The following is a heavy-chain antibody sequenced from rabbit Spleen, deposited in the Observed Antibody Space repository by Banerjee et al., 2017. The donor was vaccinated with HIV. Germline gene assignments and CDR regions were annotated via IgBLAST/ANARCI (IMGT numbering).Heavy chain of an antibody. Sequence: QSLEESGGDLVKPGASLTLTCTASGFSFSSSDYMCWVRQAPGKGLEWISCIAGSSSDITYSATWAKGRFTSSKTSSTTVTLQMTSLTVADTATYFCARDSGSSFSSYGMDLWGPGTLVTVS. CDR2: IAGSSSDIT. D-gene: IGHD8-1*01. CDR1: GFSFSSSDY. J-gene: IGHJ6*01. CDR3: ARDSGSSFSSYGMDL. V-gene: IGHV1S40*01.